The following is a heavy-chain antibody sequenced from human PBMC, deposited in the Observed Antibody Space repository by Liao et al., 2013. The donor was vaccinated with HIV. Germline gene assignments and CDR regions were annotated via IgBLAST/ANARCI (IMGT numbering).Heavy chain of an antibody. Sequence: QVQLQESGPGLVKPSETLSLTCTVSGGSISSYYWSWIRQPPGKGLVWIGEINHSGSTNYNPSLKSRVTISVDTSKNQFSLKLSSVTAADTAVYYCARGGRRALLGGFSPNGYWGQGTLVTVSS. CDR1: GGSISSYY. CDR3: ARGGRRALLGGFSPNGY. D-gene: IGHD2-15*01. V-gene: IGHV4-59*12. CDR2: INHSGST. J-gene: IGHJ4*02.